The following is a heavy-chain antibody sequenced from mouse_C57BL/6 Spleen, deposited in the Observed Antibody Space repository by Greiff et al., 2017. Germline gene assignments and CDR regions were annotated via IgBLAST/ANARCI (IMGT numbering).Heavy chain of an antibody. CDR1: GYTFTDYY. V-gene: IGHV1-26*01. D-gene: IGHD2-2*01. CDR2: INPNNGGT. J-gene: IGHJ2*01. Sequence: VQLQQSGPELVKPGASVKISCKASGYTFTDYYMNWVKQSPGKSLEWIGDINPNNGGTSYNQKVKGKATLTVDKSCSTAYMELRSLTSEDSAVYYCARIGRMVTVDYWGQGTTLTVSS. CDR3: ARIGRMVTVDY.